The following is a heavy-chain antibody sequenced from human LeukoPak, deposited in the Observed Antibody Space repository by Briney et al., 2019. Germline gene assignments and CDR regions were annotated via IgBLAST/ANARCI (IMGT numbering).Heavy chain of an antibody. D-gene: IGHD1-26*01. CDR3: TRGGELMNF. CDR2: IYYSGST. V-gene: IGHV4-59*01. CDR1: GGSISSYY. Sequence: PSETLSLTCTVSGGSISSYYWSWIRQPPGKGLEWIGYIYYSGSTNYNPSLKSRVTMSVDTSKNRFSLKLNSVTAADTAVYYCTRGGELMNFWGQGTLVTVSS. J-gene: IGHJ4*02.